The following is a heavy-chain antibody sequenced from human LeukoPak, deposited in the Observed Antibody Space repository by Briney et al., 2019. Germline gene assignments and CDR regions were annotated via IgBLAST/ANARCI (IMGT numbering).Heavy chain of an antibody. CDR1: GFSLSTTGVG. J-gene: IGHJ4*02. CDR2: IYWNDDN. V-gene: IGHV2-5*01. CDR3: AHYGDYRFLYYFDY. Sequence: SGPTLVIPTQTLTLTCTFSGFSLSTTGVGVGWIRQPPGKALEWLALIYWNDDNRYSPSLKSRLTITKDTSKNQVVLKMTNMDPVDTATYYCAHYGDYRFLYYFDYLGQGTLVTVSS. D-gene: IGHD4-17*01.